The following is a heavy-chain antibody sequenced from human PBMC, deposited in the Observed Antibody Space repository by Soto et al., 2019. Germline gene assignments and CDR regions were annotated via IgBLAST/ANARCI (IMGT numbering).Heavy chain of an antibody. CDR1: GYSVTSDR. Sequence: GESLKISCKGSGYSVTSDRIGWVRQMPGKGLELMGITYPGDSDTRYSPSFQGQVTISADKPNSTAYLQLSSLKASDTAMYYCASGANYDSRGFLDYWGQRTLVTVSS. CDR3: ASGANYDSRGFLDY. V-gene: IGHV5-51*01. CDR2: TYPGDSDT. D-gene: IGHD3-22*01. J-gene: IGHJ4*02.